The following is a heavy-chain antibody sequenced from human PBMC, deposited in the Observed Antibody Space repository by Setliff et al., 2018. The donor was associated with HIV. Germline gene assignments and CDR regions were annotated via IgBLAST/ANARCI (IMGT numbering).Heavy chain of an antibody. CDR3: TRITYSISKGWGESIGIYITYFYAYYMDV. D-gene: IGHD6-6*01. CDR2: VDHSGTS. V-gene: IGHV4-38-2*02. J-gene: IGHJ6*03. CDR1: YYSIRSEYY. Sequence: LSLTCTVSYYSIRSEYYWGWIRQPPGKGLEWIGSVDHSGTSYSNPSLRSRVTVSKDRSNTRFSLKMTSVTAADTAIYYCTRITYSISKGWGESIGIYITYFYAYYMDVWGKGTTVTVSS.